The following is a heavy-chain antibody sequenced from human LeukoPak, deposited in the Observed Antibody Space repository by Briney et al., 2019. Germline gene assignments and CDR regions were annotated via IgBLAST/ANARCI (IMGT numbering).Heavy chain of an antibody. CDR2: INYSGST. J-gene: IGHJ4*02. Sequence: PSETLSLTCAVYGGSFSGYYWSWIRQPPGKGLEWIGEINYSGSTNYNPSLKSRVTISVDTSKNQFSLKLSSVTAADTAVYYCARQGYCSSTSCYTAHSSSWHRRFDYWGQGTLVTVSS. V-gene: IGHV4-34*01. CDR1: GGSFSGYY. CDR3: ARQGYCSSTSCYTAHSSSWHRRFDY. D-gene: IGHD2-2*02.